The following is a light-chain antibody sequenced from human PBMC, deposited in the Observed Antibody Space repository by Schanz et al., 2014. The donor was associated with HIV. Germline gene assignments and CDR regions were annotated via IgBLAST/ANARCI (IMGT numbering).Light chain of an antibody. CDR2: EVN. J-gene: IGLJ1*01. CDR3: CSYAGSYPPLYV. Sequence: QSALTQPASVSGSPGQSITISCTGTSSDVGSYNLVSWYQQHPGKAPKLIIYEVNKRPSGVPDRFSGSKSGNTASLTVSGLQADDEADYYCCSYAGSYPPLYVFGTGTKLTVL. V-gene: IGLV2-23*02. CDR1: SSDVGSYNL.